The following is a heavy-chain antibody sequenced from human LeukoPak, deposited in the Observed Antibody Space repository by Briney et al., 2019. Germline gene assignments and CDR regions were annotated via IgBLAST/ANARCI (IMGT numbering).Heavy chain of an antibody. J-gene: IGHJ4*02. CDR3: ASLSGYSSSWSDFDY. V-gene: IGHV1-69*05. D-gene: IGHD6-13*01. CDR2: IIPIFGTA. Sequence: ASVKVSCKASGGTFSSYTISWVRQAPGQGLEWMGRIIPIFGTANYAQKFQGRVTITTDESTSTAYMELSSLRSEDTAVYYCASLSGYSSSWSDFDYWGQGTLVTVSS. CDR1: GGTFSSYT.